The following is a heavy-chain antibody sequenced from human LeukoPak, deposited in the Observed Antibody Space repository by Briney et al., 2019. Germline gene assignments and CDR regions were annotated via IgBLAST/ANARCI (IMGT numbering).Heavy chain of an antibody. Sequence: PGGSLRLSCAASGFTFSGYWMSWVRQAPGKGLEWVANIKPDGSEKYYVDSVKGRFTISRDNSKNSLFLQMDSLRAEHTAVYFCVKDHRGYDNAHGFGFWGQGTLVTVSS. CDR2: IKPDGSEK. V-gene: IGHV3-7*01. D-gene: IGHD5-18*01. CDR3: VKDHRGYDNAHGFGF. J-gene: IGHJ4*02. CDR1: GFTFSGYW.